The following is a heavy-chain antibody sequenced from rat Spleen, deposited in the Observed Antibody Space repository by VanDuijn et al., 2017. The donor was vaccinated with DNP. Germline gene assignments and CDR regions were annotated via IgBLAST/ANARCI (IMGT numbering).Heavy chain of an antibody. V-gene: IGHV3-3*01. D-gene: IGHD5-1*01. Sequence: EVLLQESGPGLVKPSQSLSLTCSVTGFSITSSFRWTWIRKFPGDKLEWMGYINGAGSTDYNPSLKSRISITRDTSKNQFFLQVNSVTPEDSATYYCAIQLGVFDYWGQGVMVTVSS. CDR1: GFSITSSFR. CDR2: INGAGST. CDR3: AIQLGVFDY. J-gene: IGHJ2*01.